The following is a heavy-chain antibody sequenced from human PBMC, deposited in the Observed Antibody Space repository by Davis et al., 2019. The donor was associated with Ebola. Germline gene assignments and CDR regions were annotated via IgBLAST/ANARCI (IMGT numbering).Heavy chain of an antibody. Sequence: GGSLRLSCAASGFTFGDYVMAWFRQAPGKGLEWVGSIRHRAYGATTEYAASVKGRFIISRDDSKSIAYLQMSNVKTEDTAVYSCTRGEAGELLHYYFGRDGWGKGTTVTVSS. V-gene: IGHV3-49*03. CDR2: IRHRAYGATT. CDR1: GFTFGDYV. J-gene: IGHJ6*04. D-gene: IGHD3-10*01. CDR3: TRGEAGELLHYYFGRDG.